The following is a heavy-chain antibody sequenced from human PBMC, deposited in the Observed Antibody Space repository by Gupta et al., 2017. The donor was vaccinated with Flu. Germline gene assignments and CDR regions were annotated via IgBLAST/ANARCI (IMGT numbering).Heavy chain of an antibody. CDR1: GFTFSSYW. D-gene: IGHD3-22*01. Sequence: EVQLVESGGGLVQPGGSLRLSCAASGFTFSSYWMSWVRQAPGKGLEWVANIKQDGSEKYYVDSVKGRFTISRDNAKNSLYLQMNSLRAEDTAVYYCARAFGGSGYYRPDAFDIWGQGTMVTVSS. CDR2: IKQDGSEK. V-gene: IGHV3-7*01. J-gene: IGHJ3*02. CDR3: ARAFGGSGYYRPDAFDI.